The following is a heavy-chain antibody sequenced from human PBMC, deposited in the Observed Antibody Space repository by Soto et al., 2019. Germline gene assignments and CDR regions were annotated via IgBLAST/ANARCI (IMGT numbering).Heavy chain of an antibody. CDR3: ARGGIAARSNHYYYYYYMDV. Sequence: GASVKVSCXASGYTFTGYYMHWVRQAPGQGLEWMGWINPNSGGTNYAQKFQGWVTMTRDTSISTAYMELSRLRSDDTAVYYCARGGIAARSNHYYYYYYMDVWGKGTTVTVSS. CDR1: GYTFTGYY. D-gene: IGHD6-6*01. J-gene: IGHJ6*03. V-gene: IGHV1-2*04. CDR2: INPNSGGT.